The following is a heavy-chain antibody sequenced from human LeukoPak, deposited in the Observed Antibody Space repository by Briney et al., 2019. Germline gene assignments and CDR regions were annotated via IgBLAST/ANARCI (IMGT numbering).Heavy chain of an antibody. CDR1: GFTFSSYS. Sequence: GGSLRLSCAASGFTFSSYSMNWVRQAPGKWLEWVSYISSSSSTIYYADSVKGRFTISRDNAKNTLYLQMNSLRAEDTAVYYCAKGQGLGRNFDYWGQGTLVTVSS. D-gene: IGHD2/OR15-2a*01. CDR2: ISSSSSTI. CDR3: AKGQGLGRNFDY. J-gene: IGHJ4*02. V-gene: IGHV3-48*01.